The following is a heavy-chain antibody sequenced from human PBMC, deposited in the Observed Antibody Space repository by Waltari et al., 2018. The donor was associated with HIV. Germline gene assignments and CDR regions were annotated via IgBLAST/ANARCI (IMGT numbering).Heavy chain of an antibody. J-gene: IGHJ4*02. CDR2: ISGRGGST. CDR3: AKCLGGSYSFDY. V-gene: IGHV3-23*01. CDR1: GFTFSSYA. D-gene: IGHD1-26*01. Sequence: EVQLLESGGGLVQPGGSLRLSCAASGFTFSSYAMSWVRQAPGKGLEGVSAISGRGGSTYYADSVKGRFTIAREKSKNTLDLQMNSLRAEDTAVHYCAKCLGGSYSFDYWGQGTLVTVSS.